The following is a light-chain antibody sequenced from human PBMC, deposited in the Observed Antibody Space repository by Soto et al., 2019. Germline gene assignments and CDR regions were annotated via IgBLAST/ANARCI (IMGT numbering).Light chain of an antibody. Sequence: LPQNLTTLPLSPAPRASLSWRASQSVTDNYLAWYQQKPGQAPRLVISGASSRTSGIPDRFSASGSGTDFTLTISRLEPEDFAVYYCQQYSRAPLTFGQGTKADVK. V-gene: IGKV3-20*01. CDR3: QQYSRAPLT. CDR1: QSVTDNY. CDR2: GAS. J-gene: IGKJ1*01.